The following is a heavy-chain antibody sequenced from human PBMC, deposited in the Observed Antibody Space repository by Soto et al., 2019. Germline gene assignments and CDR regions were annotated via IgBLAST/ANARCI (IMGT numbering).Heavy chain of an antibody. Sequence: QVQLVQSGAEVKKPGSSVKVSCKASGDIFSSYPFSWVRQAPGQGLEWIGGIVPLLGTADYAQKFQDRVTITSDDSTSTVYMELSSLRSDDTAVYYCARDRGSQNWYFGVCGRGTLGSVSS. CDR2: IVPLLGTA. CDR1: GDIFSSYP. CDR3: ARDRGSQNWYFGV. D-gene: IGHD3-10*01. V-gene: IGHV1-69*01. J-gene: IGHJ2*01.